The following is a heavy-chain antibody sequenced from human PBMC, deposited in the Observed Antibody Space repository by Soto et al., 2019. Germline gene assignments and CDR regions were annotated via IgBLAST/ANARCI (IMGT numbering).Heavy chain of an antibody. Sequence: GASVKVSCKASGYTFTSYGISWVRQAPGQGLEWMGWISAYNGNTNYAQKLQGRVTMTTDTSTSTAYMELRSLRSDETAVYYCAKGVPPYSSDWYEDGGFDPWGQGTMVTVSS. CDR3: AKGVPPYSSDWYEDGGFDP. J-gene: IGHJ5*01. CDR1: GYTFTSYG. D-gene: IGHD6-19*01. V-gene: IGHV1-18*01. CDR2: ISAYNGNT.